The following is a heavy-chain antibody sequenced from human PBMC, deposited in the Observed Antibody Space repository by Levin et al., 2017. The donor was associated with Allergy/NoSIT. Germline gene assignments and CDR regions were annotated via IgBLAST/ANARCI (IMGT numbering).Heavy chain of an antibody. Sequence: SQTLSLTCGVCGGSFSGHYWSWIRQPPGKGLEWIGEINHRGSANYNRSLKSRVTISEDTSKNQFSLRLSSVTAADTAVYYCARGRGFWTGYYYFDPWGQGTLVTVSS. V-gene: IGHV4-34*01. CDR2: INHRGSA. CDR3: ARGRGFWTGYYYFDP. J-gene: IGHJ5*02. D-gene: IGHD3/OR15-3a*01. CDR1: GGSFSGHY.